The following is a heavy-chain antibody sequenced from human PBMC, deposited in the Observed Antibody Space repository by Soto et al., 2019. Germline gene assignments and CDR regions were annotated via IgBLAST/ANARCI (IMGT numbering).Heavy chain of an antibody. J-gene: IGHJ4*02. CDR1: GGTFSSYA. D-gene: IGHD3-22*01. CDR2: IIPIFGTA. V-gene: IGHV1-69*12. Sequence: QVQLVQSGAEVKKPGSSVKVSCKASGGTFSSYAISWVRQAPGQGLEWMGGIIPIFGTANYAQKFQGRVTITADESTSTAYMELSSLRSEDTAVYYCARETFTYYYDSSGYYFDYWGQGTLVTVSS. CDR3: ARETFTYYYDSSGYYFDY.